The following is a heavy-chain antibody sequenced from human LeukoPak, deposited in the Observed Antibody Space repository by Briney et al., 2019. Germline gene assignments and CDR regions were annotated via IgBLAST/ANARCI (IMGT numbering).Heavy chain of an antibody. Sequence: GASVKVSCKASGYTLTSYAMHWVRQAPGQRLEWMGWINAGNGNTKYSQKFQGRVTITRDTSASTAYMELSSLRSEDTAVYYCARVVAAAGTLYYYNGMDVWGQGTTVTVSS. V-gene: IGHV1-3*01. D-gene: IGHD6-13*01. J-gene: IGHJ6*02. CDR1: GYTLTSYA. CDR3: ARVVAAAGTLYYYNGMDV. CDR2: INAGNGNT.